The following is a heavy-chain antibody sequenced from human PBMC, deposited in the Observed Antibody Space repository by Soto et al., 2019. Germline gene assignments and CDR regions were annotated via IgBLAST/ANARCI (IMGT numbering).Heavy chain of an antibody. D-gene: IGHD2-2*01. CDR1: GYTLTELS. Sequence: ASVKVSCKVSGYTLTELSIHWVRQAPGKGLEWMGGFDPEDDETIYAQKFQGRVTMTEDTSTDTAYMELSSLRSEDTAVYYCATALFHPLVFDYWGQGTRVTVSS. CDR2: FDPEDDET. CDR3: ATALFHPLVFDY. J-gene: IGHJ4*02. V-gene: IGHV1-24*01.